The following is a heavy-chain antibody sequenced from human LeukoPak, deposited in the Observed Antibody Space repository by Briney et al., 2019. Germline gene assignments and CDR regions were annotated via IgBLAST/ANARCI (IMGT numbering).Heavy chain of an antibody. CDR3: AREGSGWSGGFGAFDI. CDR1: GFTFSDHY. Sequence: GGSLRLSCAASGFTFSDHYMDWVRQAPGKGLEWVGRTRNKANSYTTEYAASVKGRFTISRDDPKNSLYLQMNSLKTEDTAVYYCAREGSGWSGGFGAFDIWSQGTMVTVSS. J-gene: IGHJ3*02. V-gene: IGHV3-72*01. D-gene: IGHD6-19*01. CDR2: TRNKANSYTT.